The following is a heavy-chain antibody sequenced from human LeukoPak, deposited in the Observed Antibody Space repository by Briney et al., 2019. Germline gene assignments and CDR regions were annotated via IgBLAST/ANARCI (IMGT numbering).Heavy chain of an antibody. J-gene: IGHJ4*02. CDR3: ARPVGA. D-gene: IGHD1-26*01. V-gene: IGHV1-18*01. Sequence: ASVKVSCKASGYTFTSYAISWVRQAPGQGLEWMGWISAYNGNTNYAQKFQGRVTMTRDTSISTAYMELSRLRSDDTAVYYCARPVGAWGQGTLVTVSS. CDR1: GYTFTSYA. CDR2: ISAYNGNT.